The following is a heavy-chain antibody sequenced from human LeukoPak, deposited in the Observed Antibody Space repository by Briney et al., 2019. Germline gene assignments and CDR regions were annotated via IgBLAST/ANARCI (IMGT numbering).Heavy chain of an antibody. CDR3: ARHYYYGSGRPDDAFDI. Sequence: GESLKISCKGSGYSFTSYWIGWVRQMPGKGLEWMGIIYPGDSDTRYSPSFQGQVTISADKSISTAYLQWSSLKASDTAMYYCARHYYYGSGRPDDAFDIWGQGTMVTVSS. J-gene: IGHJ3*02. D-gene: IGHD3-10*01. CDR1: GYSFTSYW. V-gene: IGHV5-51*01. CDR2: IYPGDSDT.